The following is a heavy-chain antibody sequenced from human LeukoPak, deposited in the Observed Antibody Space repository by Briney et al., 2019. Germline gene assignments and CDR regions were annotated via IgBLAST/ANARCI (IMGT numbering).Heavy chain of an antibody. D-gene: IGHD3-16*01. CDR3: AREFEGSASGAGY. CDR2: MSASSGLI. V-gene: IGHV3-21*01. J-gene: IGHJ4*01. Sequence: GGSLRLSCAASGFTFSRYSMNWVRQAPGKGLEWVSSMSASSGLIYYADSVKGRFTVSRDNAKNSLYLQMNSLRADDTAVYYCAREFEGSASGAGYWGRGTLVTVSS. CDR1: GFTFSRYS.